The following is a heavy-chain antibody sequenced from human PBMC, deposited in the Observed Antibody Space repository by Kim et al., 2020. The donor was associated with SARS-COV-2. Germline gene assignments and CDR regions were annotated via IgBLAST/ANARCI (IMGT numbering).Heavy chain of an antibody. CDR1: GGSISSGAYY. CDR2: IYYSGST. J-gene: IGHJ5*02. CDR3: ARIQTHQSTIGGVVTANCRDP. D-gene: IGHD3-3*01. V-gene: IGHV4-30-4*01. Sequence: SETLSLTCTVSGGSISSGAYYWSWIRQPPGKGLEWIGYIYYSGSTYYNPSLKSRVTISVDTSKNQFSLKLSSVTAADTAVYYCARIQTHQSTIGGVVTANCRDPGGQGTRVTVSS.